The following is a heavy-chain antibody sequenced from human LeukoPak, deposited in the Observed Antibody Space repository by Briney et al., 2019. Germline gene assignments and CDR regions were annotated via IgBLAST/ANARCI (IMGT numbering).Heavy chain of an antibody. D-gene: IGHD1-26*01. CDR3: AKIGIVGATIDY. V-gene: IGHV3-73*01. CDR1: GFTFSGSA. CDR2: IRSKANSYAT. Sequence: PGGSLRLSCAASGFTFSGSAMHWVRQASGKGLEWVGRIRSKANSYATAYAASVKGRFTISRDDSKNTAYLQMNSLRAEDTAVYYCAKIGIVGATIDYWGQGTLVTVSS. J-gene: IGHJ4*02.